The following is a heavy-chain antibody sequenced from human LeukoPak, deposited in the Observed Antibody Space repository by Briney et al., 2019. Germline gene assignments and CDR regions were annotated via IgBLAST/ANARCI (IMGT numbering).Heavy chain of an antibody. CDR1: GYTFTGYY. V-gene: IGHV1-2*02. D-gene: IGHD6-13*01. J-gene: IGHJ4*02. CDR2: INPNSGGT. Sequence: GASVKVSCKASGYTFTGYYMHWVRQAPGQGLEWMGWINPNSGGTNYAQKFQGRVTMTRDTSISTAYMELSRLRSDDTAVYYCAKILRAAVTQLYYFDYWGQGTLVTVSS. CDR3: AKILRAAVTQLYYFDY.